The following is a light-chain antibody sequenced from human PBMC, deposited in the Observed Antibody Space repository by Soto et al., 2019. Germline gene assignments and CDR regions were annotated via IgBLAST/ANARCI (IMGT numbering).Light chain of an antibody. CDR1: SGHSSYA. CDR3: QTWGTGSHVV. J-gene: IGLJ2*01. CDR2: LNSDGSH. Sequence: QLVLTQSPSASASLGASVKLTCTLSSGHSSYAIAWHQQQPEKGPRYLMKLNSDGSHSKGDGIPVRFSGSSSGAERYLTISSLQSEDEADYYCQTWGTGSHVVFGGGTKLTVL. V-gene: IGLV4-69*01.